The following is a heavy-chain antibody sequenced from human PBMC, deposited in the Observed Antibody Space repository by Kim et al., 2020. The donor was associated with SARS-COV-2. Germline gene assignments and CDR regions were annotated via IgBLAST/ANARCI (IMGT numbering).Heavy chain of an antibody. J-gene: IGHJ4*02. D-gene: IGHD2-2*02. Sequence: GGSLRLSCAASGFTFSSYGMHWVRQAPGKGLEWVAVIWYDGSNKYYADSVKGRFTISRDNSKNTLYLQMNSLRAEDTAVYYCARDGRYCSSTSCYTLNTPDYWGQGTLVTVSS. CDR2: IWYDGSNK. CDR3: ARDGRYCSSTSCYTLNTPDY. V-gene: IGHV3-33*01. CDR1: GFTFSSYG.